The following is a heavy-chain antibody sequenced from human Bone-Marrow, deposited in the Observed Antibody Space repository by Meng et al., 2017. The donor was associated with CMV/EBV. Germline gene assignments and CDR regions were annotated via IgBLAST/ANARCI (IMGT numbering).Heavy chain of an antibody. CDR2: IYHSGST. V-gene: IGHV4-34*01. CDR3: ARSYSSGVPPEMAFDI. CDR1: GFTFSSYE. J-gene: IGHJ3*02. Sequence: ESLKISCAASGFTFSSYEMNWVRQPPGKGLEWIGEIYHSGSTNYNPSLKSRVTISVDKSKNQFSLKLSSVTAADTAVHYCARSYSSGVPPEMAFDIWGQGTMVTVSS. D-gene: IGHD6-25*01.